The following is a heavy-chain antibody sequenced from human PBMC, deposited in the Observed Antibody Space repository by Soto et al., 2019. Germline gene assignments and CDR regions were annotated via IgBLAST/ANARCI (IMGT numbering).Heavy chain of an antibody. Sequence: EVQLVESGGGLVQPGGSLRLSCEASGFTFRNYDMHWVRQGTGKGLEWVSGISAAGDPDYADSVEGRFTISRENAQNSFFLQMTSLRVVYTAVYYCARTDRDFYGLDVWGQGTTVIVSS. CDR3: ARTDRDFYGLDV. V-gene: IGHV3-13*05. J-gene: IGHJ6*02. CDR1: GFTFRNYD. CDR2: ISAAGDP.